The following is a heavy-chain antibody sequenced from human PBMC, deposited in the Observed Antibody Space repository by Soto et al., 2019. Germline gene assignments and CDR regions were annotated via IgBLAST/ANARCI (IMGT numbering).Heavy chain of an antibody. CDR3: ARARGDLIVVVTAIHWYFDL. V-gene: IGHV3-21*04. CDR2: ISSSSSYI. J-gene: IGHJ2*01. D-gene: IGHD2-21*02. Sequence: PVGSLRLSCAASGFTFSSYSMNWVRQAPGKGLEWVSSISSSSSYIYYADSVKGRFTISRDNAKNSLYLQMNSLRAEDTAVYYCARARGDLIVVVTAIHWYFDLWGRGTLVTVSS. CDR1: GFTFSSYS.